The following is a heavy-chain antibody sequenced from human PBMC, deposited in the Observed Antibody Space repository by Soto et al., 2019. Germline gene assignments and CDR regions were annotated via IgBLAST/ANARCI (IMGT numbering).Heavy chain of an antibody. CDR1: GFPFNIFG. CDR2: IWFDGSKE. D-gene: IGHD2-15*01. Sequence: QVQLVESGGGVVQPGRSLRLSCAASGFPFNIFGIHWVRQAPGEGLEWVAVIWFDGSKEYYGGSVRGRFTVSRDNSKNTGYLQMNSLRGDDTAIYYCARSGCSGGTCYRGYDAFDVWGQGTMVTVSS. V-gene: IGHV3-33*01. J-gene: IGHJ3*01. CDR3: ARSGCSGGTCYRGYDAFDV.